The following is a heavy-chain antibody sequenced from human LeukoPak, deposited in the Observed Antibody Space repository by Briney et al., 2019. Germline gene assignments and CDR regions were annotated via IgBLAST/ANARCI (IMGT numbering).Heavy chain of an antibody. CDR2: ISAYNGNT. Sequence: GASVKVSCKASGYTFTSYGISWVRQAPGQGLEWMGWISAYNGNTNYAQKLQGRVTMTTDTSTSTAYMELSSLRSEDTAVYYCARGGYYYDSSGYSFAWGQGTLVTVSS. CDR3: ARGGYYYDSSGYSFA. J-gene: IGHJ5*02. D-gene: IGHD3-22*01. V-gene: IGHV1-18*01. CDR1: GYTFTSYG.